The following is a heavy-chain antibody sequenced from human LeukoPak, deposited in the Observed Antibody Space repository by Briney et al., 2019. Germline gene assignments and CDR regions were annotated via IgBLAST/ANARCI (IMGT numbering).Heavy chain of an antibody. D-gene: IGHD3-22*01. V-gene: IGHV3-53*01. J-gene: IGHJ1*01. CDR2: IYSGGST. CDR1: GFTVSSNY. CDR3: ARQDRYRYYYDSSGYISH. Sequence: GGSLRLSCAASGFTVSSNYMSWVRQAPGKGLQWVSVIYSGGSTYYADSVKGRFTISRDNSKNTLYLQMNSLRAEDTAVYYCARQDRYRYYYDSSGYISHWGQGTLVTVSS.